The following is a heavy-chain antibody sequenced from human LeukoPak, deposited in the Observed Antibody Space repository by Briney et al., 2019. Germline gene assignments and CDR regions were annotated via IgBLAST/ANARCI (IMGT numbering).Heavy chain of an antibody. CDR1: GYTFTSYD. CDR2: MNPDSGDT. V-gene: IGHV1-8*01. D-gene: IGHD3-3*01. Sequence: ASVKVSCKASGYTFTSYDINWVRQATGQGLEWMGWMNPDSGDTGYAQKFQGRVTMTRNTSISTAYMELRSLRSEDTAVYYCATGDYDFWSGSSFYYYYMDVWGKGTTVTVSS. CDR3: ATGDYDFWSGSSFYYYYMDV. J-gene: IGHJ6*03.